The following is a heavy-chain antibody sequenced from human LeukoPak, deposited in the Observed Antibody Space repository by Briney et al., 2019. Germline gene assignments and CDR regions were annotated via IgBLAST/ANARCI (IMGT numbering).Heavy chain of an antibody. CDR2: ISYDGSNK. J-gene: IGHJ4*02. V-gene: IGHV3-30*04. Sequence: GRSLRLSCAASGFTFSSYAMHWVRQAPGKGLEWVAVISYDGSNKYYADSVKGRFTISRDNSKNTLYLQMNSLRAEDTAVYYCARAITFGGVIVIPDAPLGYWGQGTLVTVSS. CDR3: ARAITFGGVIVIPDAPLGY. CDR1: GFTFSSYA. D-gene: IGHD3-16*02.